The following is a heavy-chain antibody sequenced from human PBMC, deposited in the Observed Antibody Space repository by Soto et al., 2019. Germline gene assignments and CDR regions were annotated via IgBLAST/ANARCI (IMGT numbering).Heavy chain of an antibody. D-gene: IGHD6-19*01. CDR2: INQDGGVT. CDR3: ARYYRGSGRYFFDY. Sequence: GGSLRLSCVASGFTFISSFMGWIRQAPGKGLEWVANINQDGGVTYYVDSVEGRFTISRDNTKDSLYLQMNSLRGEDTAIYYCARYYRGSGRYFFDYWGQGTPVTVS. J-gene: IGHJ4*02. V-gene: IGHV3-7*03. CDR1: GFTFISSF.